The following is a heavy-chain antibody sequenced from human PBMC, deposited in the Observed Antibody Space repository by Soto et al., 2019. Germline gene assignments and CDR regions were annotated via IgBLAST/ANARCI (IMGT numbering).Heavy chain of an antibody. CDR2: ISYDGSNK. CDR3: AKDLKPPYCSSTSCYYDTDT. V-gene: IGHV3-30*18. J-gene: IGHJ5*02. D-gene: IGHD2-2*01. Sequence: SLRLSCAASGFTFSSYGMHWVRQAPGKGLEWVAVISYDGSNKYYADSVKGRFTISRDNSKNTLYLQMNSLRAEDTAVYYCAKDLKPPYCSSTSCYYDTDTWGQGTLVTVSS. CDR1: GFTFSSYG.